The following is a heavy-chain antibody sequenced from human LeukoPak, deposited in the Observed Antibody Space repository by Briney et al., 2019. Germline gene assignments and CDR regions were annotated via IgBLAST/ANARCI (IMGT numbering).Heavy chain of an antibody. CDR1: GFTFSSYD. CDR3: ARADTYYYGSGSSWDY. J-gene: IGHJ4*02. D-gene: IGHD3-10*01. V-gene: IGHV3-23*01. CDR2: ISGSGGST. Sequence: GGSLRLSCAASGFTFSSYDMSWVRQAPGKGLEWVSGISGSGGSTYYADSVKGRFIISRDNSKNTLYLQINSLTAEDTAVYYCARADTYYYGSGSSWDYWGQGTLVTVSS.